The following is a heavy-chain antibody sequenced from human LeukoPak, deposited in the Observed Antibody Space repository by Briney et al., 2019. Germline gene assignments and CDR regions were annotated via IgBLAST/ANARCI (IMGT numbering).Heavy chain of an antibody. J-gene: IGHJ4*02. Sequence: SKTLSLTCTVSGGSVSSGSYYWSWIRQPPGKGLEWIGYIYYSGSTNYNPSLKSRVTISVDTSKNQFSLKLSSVTAADTAVYYCARGLIARYDSSGYYGHFDYWGQGTLVTVSS. V-gene: IGHV4-61*01. CDR1: GGSVSSGSYY. D-gene: IGHD3-22*01. CDR2: IYYSGST. CDR3: ARGLIARYDSSGYYGHFDY.